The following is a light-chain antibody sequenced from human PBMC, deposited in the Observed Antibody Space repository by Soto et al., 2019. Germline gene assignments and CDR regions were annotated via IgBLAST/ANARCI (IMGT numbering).Light chain of an antibody. J-gene: IGKJ1*01. V-gene: IGKV1-6*01. CDR1: QGIRND. CDR3: LQDYNYPRT. Sequence: AIQLTQSPSSLAASVGDRVTITCRASQGIRNDLTWYQKKPGRAPELLIYAASSLQSGVPSRFSGSGSGTDFTLTISSLQPEDFATYYCLQDYNYPRTFGHGTKVEIK. CDR2: AAS.